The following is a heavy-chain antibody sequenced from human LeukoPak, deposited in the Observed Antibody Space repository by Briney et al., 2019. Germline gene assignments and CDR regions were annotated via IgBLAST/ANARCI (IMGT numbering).Heavy chain of an antibody. V-gene: IGHV3-23*01. CDR2: ISGSGGST. D-gene: IGHD3-3*01. Sequence: GGSLRLSCAASGFNFSSYAMSWVRQAPGKGLEWVSAISGSGGSTYYADSVKGRFTISRDNSKNTLYLQMNSLRAEDTAVYYCARDTDDFWSGYYTGYYYYYGMDVWGQGTTVTVSS. J-gene: IGHJ6*02. CDR3: ARDTDDFWSGYYTGYYYYYGMDV. CDR1: GFNFSSYA.